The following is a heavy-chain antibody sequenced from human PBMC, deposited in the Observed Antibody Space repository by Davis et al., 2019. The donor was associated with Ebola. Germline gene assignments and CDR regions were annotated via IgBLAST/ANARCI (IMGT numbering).Heavy chain of an antibody. Sequence: PSETLSLTCTVSGGSISSHYWSWIRQPPGKGLEWIGYIYYSGSTNYNPSLKSRVTISVDTSKNQFSLKLSSVTAADTAVYYCARGEWELLGWFDPWGQGTLVTVSS. J-gene: IGHJ5*02. V-gene: IGHV4-59*11. CDR2: IYYSGST. D-gene: IGHD1-26*01. CDR3: ARGEWELLGWFDP. CDR1: GGSISSHY.